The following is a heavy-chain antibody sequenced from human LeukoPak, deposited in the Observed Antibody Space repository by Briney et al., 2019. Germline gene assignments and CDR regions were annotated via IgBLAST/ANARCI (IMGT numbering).Heavy chain of an antibody. D-gene: IGHD3-9*01. CDR1: GFTFSTYA. CDR2: ISGSGDST. CDR3: ARAGYHFDY. J-gene: IGHJ4*02. Sequence: PGGSLRLSCAASGFTFSTYAVNWVRQAPGKGLEWVSTISGSGDSTYYADSVKGRFTISRDNAKNSLYLQMNSLRAEDTAVYYCARAGYHFDYWGQGTLVTVSS. V-gene: IGHV3-23*01.